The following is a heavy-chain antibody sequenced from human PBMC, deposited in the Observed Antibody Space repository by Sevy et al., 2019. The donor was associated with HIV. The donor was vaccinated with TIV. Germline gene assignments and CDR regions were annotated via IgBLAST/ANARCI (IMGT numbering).Heavy chain of an antibody. Sequence: GGSLRLSCAASGFTFSSYAMHWVRQAPGKGLEYVSAISSNGGSTYYANSVKGRFTISRDNSKNTLYLQMGSLRAEDVAVYYCARDSLIAVAGYYFDYWGQGTLVTVSS. CDR2: ISSNGGST. CDR3: ARDSLIAVAGYYFDY. V-gene: IGHV3-64*01. CDR1: GFTFSSYA. J-gene: IGHJ4*02. D-gene: IGHD6-19*01.